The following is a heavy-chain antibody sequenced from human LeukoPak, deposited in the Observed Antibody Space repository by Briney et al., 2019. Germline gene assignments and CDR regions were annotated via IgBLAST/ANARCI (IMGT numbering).Heavy chain of an antibody. CDR3: AREVVRYSSGWYGGY. CDR1: GYTFTSYA. Sequence: ASVKVSCKASGYTFTSYAMNWVRQAPGQGLEWMGWMNTNTGNPTYAQGFTGRFVFSLDTPVSTAYLQISSLKAEDTAVYYCAREVVRYSSGWYGGYWGQGTLVTVSS. V-gene: IGHV7-4-1*02. J-gene: IGHJ4*02. D-gene: IGHD6-19*01. CDR2: MNTNTGNP.